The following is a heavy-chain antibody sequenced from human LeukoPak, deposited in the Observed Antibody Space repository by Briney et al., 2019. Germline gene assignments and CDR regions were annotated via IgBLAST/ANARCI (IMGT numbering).Heavy chain of an antibody. V-gene: IGHV1-46*01. CDR1: GYIFTSYY. D-gene: IGHD3-10*01. CDR3: ARGWFGELPLIGFDP. J-gene: IGHJ5*02. CDR2: LNPSGGST. Sequence: ASVKVSCKASGYIFTSYYTHWVRQAPGQGLEWMGILNPSGGSTSYAQKFQGRVTMTGDTSTSTVYMEVSSLRSEDTAVYYGARGWFGELPLIGFDPWGQGTLVTVSS.